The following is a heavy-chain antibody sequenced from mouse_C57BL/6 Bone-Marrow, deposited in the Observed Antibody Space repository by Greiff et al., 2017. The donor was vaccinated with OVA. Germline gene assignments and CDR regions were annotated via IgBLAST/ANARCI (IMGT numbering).Heavy chain of an antibody. CDR1: GFTFSNAW. Sequence: EVKLMESGGGLVQPGGSMKLSCAASGFTFSNAWMDWVRQSPEKGLEWVAEIRNKANNHATYDTESVKGKFTIARAEYKSSVYLQMKSLRAEDAGIYFCTRGGCGSRFAYWGRGTRVTVSA. J-gene: IGHJ3*01. CDR3: TRGGCGSRFAY. D-gene: IGHD1-1*01. CDR2: IRNKANNHAT. V-gene: IGHV6-6*01.